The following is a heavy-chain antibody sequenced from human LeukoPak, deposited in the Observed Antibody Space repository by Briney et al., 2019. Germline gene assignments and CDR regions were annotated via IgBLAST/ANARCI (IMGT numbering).Heavy chain of an antibody. CDR1: GFTFSSYW. D-gene: IGHD3-9*01. CDR2: IKQDGSEK. CDR3: ARDSSYDILTGYGTYYYYGMDV. Sequence: GGSLRLSCAASGFTFSSYWMSWVRQAPGKGLEWVANIKQDGSEKYYVDSVKGRFTISRDNAKNSLYLQMNSLRAEDTAVYYCARDSSYDILTGYGTYYYYGMDVWGQGTTVTVSS. J-gene: IGHJ6*02. V-gene: IGHV3-7*01.